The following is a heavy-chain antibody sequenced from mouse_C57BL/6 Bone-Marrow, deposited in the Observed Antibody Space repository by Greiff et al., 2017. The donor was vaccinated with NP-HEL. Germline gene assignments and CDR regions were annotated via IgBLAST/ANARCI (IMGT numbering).Heavy chain of an antibody. Sequence: EVKVVESGEGLVKPGGSLKLSCAASGFTFSSYAMSWVRQTPEKRLEWVAYISSGGDYIYYADTVKGRFTISRDNARNTLYLQMSSLKSEDTAMYYCTRDRPRNWDAMDYWGQGTSVTVSS. J-gene: IGHJ4*01. CDR2: ISSGGDYI. V-gene: IGHV5-9-1*02. CDR3: TRDRPRNWDAMDY. CDR1: GFTFSSYA. D-gene: IGHD4-1*01.